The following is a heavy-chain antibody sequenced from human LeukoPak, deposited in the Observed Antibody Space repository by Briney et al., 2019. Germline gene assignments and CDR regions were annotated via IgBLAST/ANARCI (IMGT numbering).Heavy chain of an antibody. CDR1: GGSFSGYY. CDR2: INHSGST. J-gene: IGHJ3*02. CDR3: ARSCRILDIVATIRARLGGNGFDI. Sequence: SETLSLTCAVYGGSFSGYYWSWIRQPPGKGLEWIGEINHSGSTNYNPSLKSRVTISVDTSKNQFSLKLSSVTAADKAVYYCARSCRILDIVATIRARLGGNGFDIWAKGQWSPSLQ. D-gene: IGHD5-12*01. V-gene: IGHV4-34*01.